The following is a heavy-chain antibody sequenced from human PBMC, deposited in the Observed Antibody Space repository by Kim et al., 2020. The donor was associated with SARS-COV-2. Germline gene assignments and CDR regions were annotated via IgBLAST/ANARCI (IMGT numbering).Heavy chain of an antibody. Sequence: YADSVKGRFTITSDNSKSTLYLQMNSLRAEDTAVYYCARSDYYDSSGCDYWGQGTLVTVSS. J-gene: IGHJ4*02. D-gene: IGHD3-22*01. CDR3: ARSDYYDSSGCDY. V-gene: IGHV3-30*01.